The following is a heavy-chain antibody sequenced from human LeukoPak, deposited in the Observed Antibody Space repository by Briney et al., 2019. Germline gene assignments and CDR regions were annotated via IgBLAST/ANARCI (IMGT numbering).Heavy chain of an antibody. V-gene: IGHV4-38-2*02. CDR1: GYSISSGYY. CDR2: IYHSGST. CDR3: ARGRGDGYNYFDY. Sequence: TSETLSLTCTVSGYSISSGYYWGWIRQPPGKGLEWIGSIYHSGSTYYNPSLKSRVTISVDTSKNQFSLKLSSVTAADTAVYYCARGRGDGYNYFDYWGQGTLVTVSS. D-gene: IGHD5-24*01. J-gene: IGHJ4*02.